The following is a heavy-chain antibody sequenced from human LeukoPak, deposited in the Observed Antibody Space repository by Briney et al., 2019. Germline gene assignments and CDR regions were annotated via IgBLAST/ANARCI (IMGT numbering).Heavy chain of an antibody. CDR3: ACLTTADAFDI. J-gene: IGHJ3*02. V-gene: IGHV4-4*02. CDR1: GGSIRSSNW. D-gene: IGHD3-22*01. Sequence: SGTLSLTCTVSGGSIRSSNWWSWVRQPPGKGLECIGEIRHSGTTNYNPSLKSRVTISVDTSKNQFSLKLSSVTAADTAVYYCACLTTADAFDIWGQGTMVTVSS. CDR2: IRHSGTT.